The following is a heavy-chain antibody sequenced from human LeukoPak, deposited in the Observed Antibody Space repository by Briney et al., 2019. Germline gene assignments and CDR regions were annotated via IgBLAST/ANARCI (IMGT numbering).Heavy chain of an antibody. CDR1: GFTFSSYS. CDR3: ARDPLWFGELGYYGMDV. CDR2: ISSSSSTI. J-gene: IGHJ6*02. D-gene: IGHD3-10*01. V-gene: IGHV3-48*04. Sequence: GSLRLSCAASGFTFSSYSMNWVRQAPGKGLEWVSYISSSSSTIYYADSVKGRFTISRDNAKNSLYLQMNSLRAEDTAVYYCARDPLWFGELGYYGMDVWGQGTTVTVSS.